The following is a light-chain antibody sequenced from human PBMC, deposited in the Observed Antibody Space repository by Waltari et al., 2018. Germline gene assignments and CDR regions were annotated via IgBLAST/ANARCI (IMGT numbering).Light chain of an antibody. CDR2: EVN. J-gene: IGLJ2*01. V-gene: IGLV2-8*01. CDR3: TSYAGNHNWV. CDR1: SSDVGGYNY. Sequence: QSALTQPPSASGSPGQSVTISCTGTSSDVGGYNYVSWYQHHPGKAPKLMISEVNKRPSGVPDRFSGSKSGNTASLTVSGLQADDEADYYCTSYAGNHNWVFGGGTKLTVL.